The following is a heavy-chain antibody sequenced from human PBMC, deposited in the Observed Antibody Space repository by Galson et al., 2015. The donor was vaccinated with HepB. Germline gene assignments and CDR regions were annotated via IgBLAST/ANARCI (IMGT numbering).Heavy chain of an antibody. Sequence: SVKVSCKASGYTFTSYVINWVRQAPGQGLEWMGGINTNTGTPTYAQGFTGRFVFSLDTSVSTAYLQISSLKTEDPAVYYCARVTSIYDFSSRAYSYYYYGMDVWGQGTTVAVSS. CDR2: INTNTGTP. CDR3: ARVTSIYDFSSRAYSYYYYGMDV. V-gene: IGHV7-4-1*02. J-gene: IGHJ6*02. D-gene: IGHD6-19*01. CDR1: GYTFTSYV.